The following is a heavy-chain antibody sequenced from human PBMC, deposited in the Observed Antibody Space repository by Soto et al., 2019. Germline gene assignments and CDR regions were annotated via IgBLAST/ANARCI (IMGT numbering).Heavy chain of an antibody. D-gene: IGHD6-19*01. CDR1: GFTFSSYA. V-gene: IGHV3-23*01. J-gene: IGHJ4*02. CDR2: ISGSGDST. Sequence: EVQLLESGGGLVQPGGSLRLSCAASGFTFSSYAMNWVRQAPGKGLEWVSVISGSGDSTYYADSVKGRFTISRDKSKNTLYLQMNSLRAEDTAVYYCARRSSGWDFDYWGQGTLVTVSS. CDR3: ARRSSGWDFDY.